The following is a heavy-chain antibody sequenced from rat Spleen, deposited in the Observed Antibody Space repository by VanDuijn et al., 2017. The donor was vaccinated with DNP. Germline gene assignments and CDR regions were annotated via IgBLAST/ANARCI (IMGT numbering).Heavy chain of an antibody. CDR2: IIYDGSST. CDR1: GFTFSDYA. J-gene: IGHJ2*01. Sequence: EVQLVESGGGLVQPGGSLKLSCAASGFTFSDYAMAWVSQAPKKGLEWVATIIYDGSSTYYRHSVKCRFTVSRDNAKSTLSLQMDSLRSEDTATYYCTRLQSLFDNWGQGVMVTVSS. CDR3: TRLQSLFDN. V-gene: IGHV5-17*01.